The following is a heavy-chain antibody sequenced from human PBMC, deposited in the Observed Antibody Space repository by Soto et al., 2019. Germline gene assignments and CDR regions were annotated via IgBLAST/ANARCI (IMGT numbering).Heavy chain of an antibody. D-gene: IGHD3-22*01. CDR2: IYYSGST. V-gene: IGHV4-30-4*01. CDR3: ASGPTRPYYYDSSGYGAFDI. J-gene: IGHJ3*02. CDR1: GGSISSGDYY. Sequence: SETLSLTCTVSGGSISSGDYYWSWIRQPPGKGLEWIGYIYYSGSTYYNPSLKSRVTISVDTSKNQFSLKLSSVTAADTAVYYCASGPTRPYYYDSSGYGAFDIWGQGTMVTVSS.